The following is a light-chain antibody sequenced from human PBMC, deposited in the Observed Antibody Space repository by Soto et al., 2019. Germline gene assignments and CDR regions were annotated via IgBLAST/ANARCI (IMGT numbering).Light chain of an antibody. V-gene: IGKV3-15*01. CDR3: QQYNIWPRT. Sequence: EIVMTQSPATLSVSPGERATLSCRASQSVSSNLAWYQQKPGQAPRLLIYGASTRATGIPARFSGSESGTEFTLTISSLQSEDFAVYYCQQYNIWPRTFGQGTKVEIK. J-gene: IGKJ1*01. CDR2: GAS. CDR1: QSVSSN.